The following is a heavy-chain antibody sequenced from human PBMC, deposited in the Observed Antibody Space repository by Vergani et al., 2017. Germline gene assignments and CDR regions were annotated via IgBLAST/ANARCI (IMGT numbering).Heavy chain of an antibody. V-gene: IGHV4-30-2*01. D-gene: IGHD2-15*01. CDR2: IYHSGST. CDR3: ARGYCSGGSCYSVPFDY. Sequence: QLQLQESGSGLVKPSQTLSLTCAVSGGSISSGGYSWSWIRQPPGKGLEWIGYIYHSGSTYYTPSLKSRVTISVDRSKNQFSLKLSSVTAADTAVYYCARGYCSGGSCYSVPFDYWGQGTLVTVSS. J-gene: IGHJ4*02. CDR1: GGSISSGGYS.